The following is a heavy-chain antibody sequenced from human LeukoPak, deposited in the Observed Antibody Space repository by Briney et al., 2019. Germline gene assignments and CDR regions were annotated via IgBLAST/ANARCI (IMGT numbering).Heavy chain of an antibody. V-gene: IGHV4-34*01. D-gene: IGHD3-22*01. J-gene: IGHJ4*02. CDR3: ASGHYDSSGYVDDY. CDR1: GGSFSGYY. CDR2: INHSGST. Sequence: PSETLSLTCAVYGGSFSGYYWSWIRQPPGKGLEWIGEINHSGSTNYNPPLKGRVTISVDTSKNQFSLKLSSVTAADTAVYYCASGHYDSSGYVDDYWGQGTLVTVSS.